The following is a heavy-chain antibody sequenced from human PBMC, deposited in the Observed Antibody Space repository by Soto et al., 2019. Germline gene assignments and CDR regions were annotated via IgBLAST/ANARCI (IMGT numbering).Heavy chain of an antibody. V-gene: IGHV5-10-1*01. CDR3: AHEMIPPFNWFDP. CDR1: GYSFAGYW. Sequence: PGESLKISCKGSGYSFAGYWITWVRQKPGKGLEWMGRIDPSDSQTYYSPSFRGHVTISATKSITTVFLQWSSLRASDTATYYCAHEMIPPFNWFDPWGQGTLVTVSS. J-gene: IGHJ5*02. D-gene: IGHD3-22*01. CDR2: IDPSDSQT.